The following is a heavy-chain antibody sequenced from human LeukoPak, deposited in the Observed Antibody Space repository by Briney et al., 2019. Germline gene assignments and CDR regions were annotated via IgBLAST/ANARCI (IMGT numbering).Heavy chain of an antibody. D-gene: IGHD2-15*01. CDR3: AKGVAYCSGGSCYVDL. Sequence: GGTLRLSCAASGLTFSTYGMSWVRQAPGKGLDWVSAISGSGDTTYFADSVKGRFTISRDNSKNTLYLQMNSLRDEDTAVYYCAKGVAYCSGGSCYVDLWGQGTLVTVSS. V-gene: IGHV3-23*01. CDR1: GLTFSTYG. J-gene: IGHJ5*02. CDR2: ISGSGDTT.